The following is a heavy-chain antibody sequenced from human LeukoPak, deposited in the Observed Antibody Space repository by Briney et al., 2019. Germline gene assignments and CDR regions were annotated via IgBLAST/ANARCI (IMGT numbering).Heavy chain of an antibody. Sequence: GESLKISCQGSVYSFTSYWICWRRQMPGKVLEWMGIIYPRDSDTKYSPSFQGQVTISAHKSILTAYLQWRSLRAWDTAMYYCARGDINYFDFWGQGALVTVCS. CDR1: VYSFTSYW. J-gene: IGHJ4*02. CDR2: IYPRDSDT. D-gene: IGHD3-9*01. V-gene: IGHV5-51*01. CDR3: ARGDINYFDF.